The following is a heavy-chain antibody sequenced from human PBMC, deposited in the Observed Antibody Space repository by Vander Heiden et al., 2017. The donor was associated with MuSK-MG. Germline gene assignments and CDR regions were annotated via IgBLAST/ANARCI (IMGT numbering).Heavy chain of an antibody. V-gene: IGHV3-30*18. CDR1: GFTFKNYE. CDR3: AKVGLYCSSTSCYNSYLWAVYYFDY. D-gene: IGHD2-2*02. CDR2: SSYDGSKK. Sequence: QVQLVESGGGVVQPGRSLRLSCAASGFTFKNYEIHWVRQAPGKGLEWVAVSSYDGSKKYYAESVKGRFTISRDNSKNTLFLQMDSLRPEDTAVYYCAKVGLYCSSTSCYNSYLWAVYYFDYWGQGTLVTVSS. J-gene: IGHJ4*02.